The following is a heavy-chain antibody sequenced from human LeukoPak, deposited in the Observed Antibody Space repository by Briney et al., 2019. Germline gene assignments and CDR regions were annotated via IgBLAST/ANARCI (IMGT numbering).Heavy chain of an antibody. CDR3: VKDDSYYYGSGSSND. CDR2: ITSIGGST. J-gene: IGHJ4*02. CDR1: GFTFSSYI. V-gene: IGHV3-64D*06. D-gene: IGHD3-10*01. Sequence: GGSLRLSCSASGFTFSSYIMHWVRQAPGKRLEYVTDITSIGGSTYYADSVKGGFTISRDNSKNTLYLQMSSLRPEDTAVYYCVKDDSYYYGSGSSNDWGQGTLVTVSS.